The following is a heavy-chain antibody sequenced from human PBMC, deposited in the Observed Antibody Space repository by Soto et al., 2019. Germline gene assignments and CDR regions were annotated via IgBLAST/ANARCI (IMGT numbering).Heavy chain of an antibody. CDR1: SGSISSSNW. V-gene: IGHV4-4*02. CDR3: ARTDIVVVPAAHYYYYYMDV. CDR2: IYHSGST. D-gene: IGHD2-2*01. Sequence: QVQLQESGPGLVKPSGTLSLTCAVSSGSISSSNWWSWVRQPPGKGLEWIGEIYHSGSTNYNPSLKSRVTISVDKSKSQFSLKLSSVTAADXXVYYCARTDIVVVPAAHYYYYYMDVWGKGTTVTVSS. J-gene: IGHJ6*03.